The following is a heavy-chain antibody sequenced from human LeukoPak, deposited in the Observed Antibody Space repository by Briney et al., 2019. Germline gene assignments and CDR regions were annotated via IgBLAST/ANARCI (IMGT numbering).Heavy chain of an antibody. CDR3: GRGASNWTLYFYYIDV. D-gene: IGHD1-1*01. CDR2: MNPNSGNT. CDR1: GYTFTSYD. Sequence: GASVKVSCKASGYTFTSYDINWVRQATGQGLEWMGWMNPNSGNTGYAQKFQGRVTITRNTSISTAYMELSSLRSEDTAVYYCGRGASNWTLYFYYIDVWGKGTTVTVSS. J-gene: IGHJ6*03. V-gene: IGHV1-8*03.